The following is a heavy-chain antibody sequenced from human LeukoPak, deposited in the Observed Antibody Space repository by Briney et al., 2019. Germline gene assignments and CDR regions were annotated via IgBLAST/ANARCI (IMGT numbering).Heavy chain of an antibody. CDR3: ALDYYDSSGYYLRAFDI. Sequence: PGGSLRLSCAASGFTFSSYGMHWVRQAPGKGLEWVAVIWYDGSNKYYADSVKGRFTISRDNAKNSLYLQMNSLRAEDTAVYYCALDYYDSSGYYLRAFDIWGQGTMVTVSS. D-gene: IGHD3-22*01. CDR2: IWYDGSNK. V-gene: IGHV3-33*03. CDR1: GFTFSSYG. J-gene: IGHJ3*02.